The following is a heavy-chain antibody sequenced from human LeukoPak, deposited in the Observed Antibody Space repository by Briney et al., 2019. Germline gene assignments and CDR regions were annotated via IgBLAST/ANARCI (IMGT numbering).Heavy chain of an antibody. D-gene: IGHD3-22*01. CDR1: GFTFSSYS. J-gene: IGHJ4*02. CDR2: ISSSSSTI. V-gene: IGHV3-48*01. CDR3: ARDIERVFSSGYSAPLY. Sequence: PGGSLRLSCAASGFTFSSYSMNWVRQAPGKGLEWVSYISSSSSTIYYADSVKGRFTISRDNAKNSLYLQMNSLRAEDTAVYYCARDIERVFSSGYSAPLYWGQGTLVTVSS.